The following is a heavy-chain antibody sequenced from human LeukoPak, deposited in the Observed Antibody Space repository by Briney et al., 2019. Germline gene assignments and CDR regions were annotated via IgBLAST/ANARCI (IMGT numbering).Heavy chain of an antibody. CDR3: AREPCSGGSCYSY. J-gene: IGHJ4*02. CDR2: INHSGST. V-gene: IGHV4-34*01. D-gene: IGHD2-15*01. Sequence: PSETLSLICAVYGGSFSGYYWSWIRQPPGKGLEWIGEINHSGSTNYNPSLKSRVTISVDTSKNQFSLKLSSVTAADTAVYCCAREPCSGGSCYSYWGKGTLVTVSS. CDR1: GGSFSGYY.